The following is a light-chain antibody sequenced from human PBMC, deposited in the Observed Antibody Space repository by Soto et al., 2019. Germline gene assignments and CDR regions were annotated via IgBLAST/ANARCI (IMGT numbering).Light chain of an antibody. V-gene: IGKV1D-12*01. CDR3: QPTNCSLST. J-gene: IGKJ5*01. Sequence: DVQVTQSPSFVSASVGDRVTITCRASQGIGTWLAWYQQKPGAAPNLLISGASNLESGVPARFSGSGLGTHFTFTIVSLQPEDSATYYWQPTNCSLSTFGEGTLLEIK. CDR1: QGIGTW. CDR2: GAS.